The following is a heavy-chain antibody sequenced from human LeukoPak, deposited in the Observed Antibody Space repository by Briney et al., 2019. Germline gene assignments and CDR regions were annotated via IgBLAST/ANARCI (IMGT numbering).Heavy chain of an antibody. CDR1: GGSISSYY. CDR3: ARGPIWFGELYFDY. V-gene: IGHV4-59*01. CDR2: IYYSGST. Sequence: SETLSLTCTVSGGSISSYYWSWIRQPPGKGLEWIGYIYYSGSTNYNPSRKSRVTISVDTSKNQFSLKLSSVPAADPAVYYCARGPIWFGELYFDYWGQGTLVTVSS. D-gene: IGHD3-10*01. J-gene: IGHJ4*02.